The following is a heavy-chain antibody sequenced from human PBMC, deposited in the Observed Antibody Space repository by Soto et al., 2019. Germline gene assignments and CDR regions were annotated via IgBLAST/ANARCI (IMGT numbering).Heavy chain of an antibody. CDR1: GFNFNNYA. V-gene: IGHV3-23*01. CDR3: AKKYSYGSGSYLYHFDY. Sequence: EVKLLESGGGLVQPGGSLRLSCAASGFNFNNYAMTWVRQAPGKGLEWVSTIIAGGESTYYADSVKGRFSISRDNSQNTLYLQMNSQRADDTALYYCAKKYSYGSGSYLYHFDYWGQGTLVTVSS. J-gene: IGHJ4*02. D-gene: IGHD3-10*01. CDR2: IIAGGEST.